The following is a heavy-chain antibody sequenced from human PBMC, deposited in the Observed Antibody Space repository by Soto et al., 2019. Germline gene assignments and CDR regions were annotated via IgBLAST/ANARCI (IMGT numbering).Heavy chain of an antibody. V-gene: IGHV3-73*02. CDR2: IRNKVNSYAT. J-gene: IGHJ6*02. CDR1: GYTFSDSA. Sequence: EVQLVESGGGLVQPGGSLKLSCAASGYTFSDSAVHWVRQASGKGLEWVGRIRNKVNSYATAYAASAKGRFTISRDESKNTAYLQMNSLTAEDTAVYYCTRHEGYGMDVWGQGTTVTVSS. CDR3: TRHEGYGMDV.